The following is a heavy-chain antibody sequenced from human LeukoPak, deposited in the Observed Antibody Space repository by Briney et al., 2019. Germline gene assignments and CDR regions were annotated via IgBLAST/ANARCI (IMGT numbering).Heavy chain of an antibody. CDR2: INSDGRST. Sequence: GGSLRLSCAASGFTFSNFWMHWVRQAPGKGLVWVSRINSDGRSTGYADSVKGRFTISRDNAKNTLYLQMSSLRAEDTAVYYCARDRGYSSSWYDRPFDIWGQGTMVTVSS. D-gene: IGHD6-13*01. V-gene: IGHV3-74*01. CDR1: GFTFSNFW. J-gene: IGHJ3*02. CDR3: ARDRGYSSSWYDRPFDI.